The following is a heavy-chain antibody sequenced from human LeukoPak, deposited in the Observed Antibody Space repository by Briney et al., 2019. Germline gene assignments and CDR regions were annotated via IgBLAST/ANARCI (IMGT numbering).Heavy chain of an antibody. J-gene: IGHJ3*02. CDR3: ARGLTWRTGAMATIYGEAFDI. V-gene: IGHV1-46*01. CDR1: GYTFTSYD. CDR2: INPSGGST. Sequence: GASVKVSCKGSGYTFTSYDINWVRQATGQGLEWMGIINPSGGSTSYAQKFQGRVTMTRDTSTSTVYMELSSLRSEDTAVYYCARGLTWRTGAMATIYGEAFDIWGQGTMVTVSS. D-gene: IGHD5-24*01.